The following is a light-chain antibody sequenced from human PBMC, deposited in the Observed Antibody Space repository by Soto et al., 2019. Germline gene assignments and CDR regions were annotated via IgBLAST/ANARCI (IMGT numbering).Light chain of an antibody. Sequence: QSVLTQPPSVSGAPGQRVTISCTGNSSNSGAGFDVHWYQQLPGTDPTLLIYDNSKRPSGVPDRFSGSKSGTSASLAITGLQAEDGTDYYCQSYDSRLSAVVFGGGTKVTVL. V-gene: IGLV1-40*01. CDR1: SSNSGAGFD. CDR2: DNS. J-gene: IGLJ2*01. CDR3: QSYDSRLSAVV.